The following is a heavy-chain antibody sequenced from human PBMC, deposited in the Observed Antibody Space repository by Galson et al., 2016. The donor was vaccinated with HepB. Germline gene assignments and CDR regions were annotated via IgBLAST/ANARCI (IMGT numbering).Heavy chain of an antibody. CDR2: INPSRGST. V-gene: IGHV1-46*01. Sequence: SVKVSCKASGYTFTSYYMHWVRQAPGQGLEWMGIINPSRGSTSYAYKFQGRVTMTRDTSTSTVYMQLSSLRSEDTAVYYCARDRDTAMVFFDYWGQGTLVTVSS. CDR1: GYTFTSYY. J-gene: IGHJ4*02. CDR3: ARDRDTAMVFFDY. D-gene: IGHD5-18*01.